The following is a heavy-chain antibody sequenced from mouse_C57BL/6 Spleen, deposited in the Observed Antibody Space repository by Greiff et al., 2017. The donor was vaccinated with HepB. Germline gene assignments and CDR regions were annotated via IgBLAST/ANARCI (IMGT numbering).Heavy chain of an antibody. J-gene: IGHJ4*01. CDR1: GFSLTSYG. D-gene: IGHD1-1*01. Sequence: VQLVESGPGLVQPSQRLSITCTVSGFSLTSYGVHWVRQSPGKGLEWLGVIWSGGSTDYNAAFISRLSISKDNSNSQVFFKMNSLQADDTAIYYCAKNKLLRGIAMDYWGQGTSVTVSS. CDR2: IWSGGST. V-gene: IGHV2-2*01. CDR3: AKNKLLRGIAMDY.